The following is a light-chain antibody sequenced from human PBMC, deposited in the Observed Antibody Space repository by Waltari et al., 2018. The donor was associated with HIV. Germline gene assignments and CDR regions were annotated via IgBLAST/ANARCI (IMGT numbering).Light chain of an antibody. CDR2: RNN. CDR3: ATWDDWLSGWV. J-gene: IGLJ3*02. Sequence: QSVVTQPPSASGTPGQRVTISCSGSSVGSNYVYWYQQLPGTAPKLLIYRNNQRPSGVPDRFSGSRSDTSVSLAISGLQSEDEADYYCATWDDWLSGWVFGGGTKLTVL. CDR1: SVGSNY. V-gene: IGLV1-47*01.